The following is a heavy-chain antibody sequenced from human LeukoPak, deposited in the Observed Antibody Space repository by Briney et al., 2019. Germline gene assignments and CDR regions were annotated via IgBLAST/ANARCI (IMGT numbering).Heavy chain of an antibody. D-gene: IGHD3-10*01. CDR2: IWYEGSNK. J-gene: IGHJ6*03. Sequence: GGSLRLSCAASGFTFSSYGMHWVRQAPGKGLEWVAVIWYEGSNKYYADSVKGRFTISRDNSKNTLYLQMNSLRAEDTAVYYCAKPQGTMVRGASRYYYYMDVWGKGTTVTVSS. V-gene: IGHV3-33*06. CDR1: GFTFSSYG. CDR3: AKPQGTMVRGASRYYYYMDV.